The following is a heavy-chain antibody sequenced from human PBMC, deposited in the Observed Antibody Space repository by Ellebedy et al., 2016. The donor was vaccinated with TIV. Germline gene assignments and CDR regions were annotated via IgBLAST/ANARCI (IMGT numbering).Heavy chain of an antibody. J-gene: IGHJ6*02. Sequence: GGSLRLSXAASGFTFSSYGMHWVRQAPGKGLEWVAVIWYDGSNKYYADSVKGRFTISRDNSKNTLYLQMNSLRAEDTAVYYCARDTVRHDYYYGMDVWGQGTTVTVSS. CDR1: GFTFSSYG. CDR2: IWYDGSNK. D-gene: IGHD4-11*01. CDR3: ARDTVRHDYYYGMDV. V-gene: IGHV3-33*01.